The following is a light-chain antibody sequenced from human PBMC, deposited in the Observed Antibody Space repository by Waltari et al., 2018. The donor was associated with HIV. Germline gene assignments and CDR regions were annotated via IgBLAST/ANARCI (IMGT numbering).Light chain of an antibody. Sequence: QSALTQPASVSGSPGQSITISCTGTSSDVGSYNLVSWYQQHPGKAPKLMIYEVSKRPSGVANRFSCYKSGNTASLTISGLQAEDEADYYCCSYAGSSTYVFGTGTKVTVL. CDR1: SSDVGSYNL. J-gene: IGLJ1*01. CDR3: CSYAGSSTYV. V-gene: IGLV2-23*02. CDR2: EVS.